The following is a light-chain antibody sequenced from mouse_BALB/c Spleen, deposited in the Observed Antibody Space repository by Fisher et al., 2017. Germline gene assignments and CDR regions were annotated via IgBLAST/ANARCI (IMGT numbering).Light chain of an antibody. Sequence: IVMTQTPAIMSASPGEKVTMTCSASSSVSYMHWYQQKSGTSPKRWIYDTSKLASGVPARFSGSGSGTSYSLTISRMEAEDAATYYCQQRSSYPPITFGGGTKLEIK. CDR1: SSVSY. CDR3: QQRSSYPPIT. J-gene: IGKJ2*01. CDR2: DTS. V-gene: IGKV4-59*01.